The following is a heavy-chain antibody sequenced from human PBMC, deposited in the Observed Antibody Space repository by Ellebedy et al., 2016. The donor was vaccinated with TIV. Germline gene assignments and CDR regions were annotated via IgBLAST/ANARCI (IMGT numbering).Heavy chain of an antibody. CDR1: GGPFSDDY. D-gene: IGHD3-10*01. Sequence: SETLSLTCAVYGGPFSDDYRTWIRQPPGKGLEWIGEIHPSGTSNYNPSLRSRVTISSDTSKTQFSLKLSSVTAADTAMYYCARQGSPGAFDIWGQGTMVTVSS. CDR3: ARQGSPGAFDI. V-gene: IGHV4-34*01. CDR2: IHPSGTS. J-gene: IGHJ3*02.